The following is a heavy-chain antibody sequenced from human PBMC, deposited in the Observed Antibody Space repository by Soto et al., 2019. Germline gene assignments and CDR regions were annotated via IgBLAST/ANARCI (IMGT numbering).Heavy chain of an antibody. CDR1: GYTFTSYG. V-gene: IGHV1-18*01. CDR2: ISAYNGNT. D-gene: IGHD3-10*01. CDR3: ARDLWFGELLPTDYYYYGMDV. Sequence: ASVKVSCKASGYTFTSYGTSWVRQAPGQGLEWMGWISAYNGNTNYAQKLQGRVTMTTDTSTSTAYMELRSLRSDDTAVYYCARDLWFGELLPTDYYYYGMDVWGQGTTVTVSS. J-gene: IGHJ6*02.